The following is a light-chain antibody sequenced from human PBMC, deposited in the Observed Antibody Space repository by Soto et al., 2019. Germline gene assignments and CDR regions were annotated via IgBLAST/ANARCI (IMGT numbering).Light chain of an antibody. V-gene: IGKV3-15*01. J-gene: IGKJ1*01. Sequence: EIVMTQSPATLSVSPGERATVSCRASQSVSSNLAWYQQKPGQAPRLLIYGASTRATGIPARFSGSGSGTEFTLTIGSLQSEDFAVYYCQQYGSLPWTFGQGTKVEIK. CDR2: GAS. CDR3: QQYGSLPWT. CDR1: QSVSSN.